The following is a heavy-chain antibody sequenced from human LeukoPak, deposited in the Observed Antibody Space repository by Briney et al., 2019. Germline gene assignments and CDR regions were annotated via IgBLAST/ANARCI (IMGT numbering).Heavy chain of an antibody. Sequence: QAGRSLRLSCAASGFTFDDYAMHWVRQAPGKGLEWVSGISWNSGSIGYADSVKGRFTISKDNAKNSLYLQMNSLRAEDTAVYYCARSMVTIPIPGGYWGQGTLVTVSS. J-gene: IGHJ4*02. CDR1: GFTFDDYA. D-gene: IGHD2-2*02. CDR2: ISWNSGSI. CDR3: ARSMVTIPIPGGY. V-gene: IGHV3-9*01.